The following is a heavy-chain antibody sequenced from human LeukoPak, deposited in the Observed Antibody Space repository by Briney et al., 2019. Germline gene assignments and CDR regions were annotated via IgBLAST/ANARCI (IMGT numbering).Heavy chain of an antibody. J-gene: IGHJ5*02. D-gene: IGHD4-17*01. CDR2: ISSVSTYI. CDR3: ARAANDYLILNWFAP. CDR1: GFSFSTYS. V-gene: IGHV3-21*01. Sequence: PGGSLRLSCAASGFSFSTYSMNWVRQAPGKGLEWVSSISSVSTYIYYADSVKGRFTISRDNSKNSLYLQMNSLRAEDTAVYYCARAANDYLILNWFAPWGQGPLVTVSS.